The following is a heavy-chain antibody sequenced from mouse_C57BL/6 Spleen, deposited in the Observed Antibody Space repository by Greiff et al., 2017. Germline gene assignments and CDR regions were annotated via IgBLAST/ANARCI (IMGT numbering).Heavy chain of an antibody. CDR2: IDPNSGGT. D-gene: IGHD4-1*01. Sequence: QVQLQQPGAELVKPGASVKLSCKASGYTFTSYWMHWVKQRPGRGLEWIGRIDPNSGGTKYNEKFKSKATLTGDKPSSTAYMQLSSLTSEDSAVYYCAGGPSTWAEEAWFAYWGQGTLVTVSA. CDR3: AGGPSTWAEEAWFAY. J-gene: IGHJ3*01. V-gene: IGHV1-72*01. CDR1: GYTFTSYW.